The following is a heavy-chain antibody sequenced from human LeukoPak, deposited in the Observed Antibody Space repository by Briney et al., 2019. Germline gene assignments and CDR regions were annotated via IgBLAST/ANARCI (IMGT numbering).Heavy chain of an antibody. CDR1: GFTFRSYE. J-gene: IGHJ5*02. D-gene: IGHD4-17*01. V-gene: IGHV3-48*03. CDR3: VRGGYGDYGRGS. Sequence: GGSLRLSCVAPGFTFRSYEMNWVRQAPGKGLEWISYIYSTGSTTYYADSVKGRSTISRDNAKNSLYLQMNSLRVEDTAVYYCVRGGYGDYGRGSWGQGTLLTVSS. CDR2: IYSTGSTT.